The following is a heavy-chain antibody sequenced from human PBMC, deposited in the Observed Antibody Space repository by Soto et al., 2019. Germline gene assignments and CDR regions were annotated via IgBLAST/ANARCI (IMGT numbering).Heavy chain of an antibody. CDR1: GGTFSSYA. V-gene: IGHV1-69*01. D-gene: IGHD2-21*01. J-gene: IGHJ6*02. CDR3: AAPGGNGGDYYYSRMDV. Sequence: QVQLVQSGAEVKKPGSSVKVSCKASGGTFSSYAISWVRQAPGQGLEWMGGIIPIFGTANYAQKCHGRVKIPADESPSKAYMGLGKLGSEDQGVYYRAAPGGNGGDYYYSRMDVWGQGTKVTGS. CDR2: IIPIFGTA.